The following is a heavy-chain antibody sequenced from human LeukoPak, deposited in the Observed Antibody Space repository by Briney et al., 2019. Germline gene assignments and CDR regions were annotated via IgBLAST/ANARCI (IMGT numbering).Heavy chain of an antibody. CDR2: IYYSGTI. D-gene: IGHD5-24*01. CDR1: GGSIGSSNYF. CDR3: ARHEEEDGYNAKTFDY. J-gene: IGHJ4*02. V-gene: IGHV4-39*01. Sequence: SQTLSLTCTVSGGSIGSSNYFWGWIRQTPGMGLEWIGSIYYSGTIYYNPSLKSRVTISVDTSKNQFSLRLRSVTAADTAVYYCARHEEEDGYNAKTFDYWGQGTLVTVSS.